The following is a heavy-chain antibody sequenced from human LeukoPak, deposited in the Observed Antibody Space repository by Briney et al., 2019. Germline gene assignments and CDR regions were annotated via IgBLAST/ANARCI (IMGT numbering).Heavy chain of an antibody. V-gene: IGHV1-2*02. CDR2: INPKTGVT. CDR3: ARDLAMYSPDLDH. J-gene: IGHJ4*02. CDR1: GYIFTDYY. D-gene: IGHD1-26*01. Sequence: ASVKVSCKAFGYIFTDYYLHWVRQAPGHGLEWMGWINPKTGVTKYAQNFQGRVTMTRDTSISTAYMEVSRLRSDDTAVFYCARDLAMYSPDLDHWGQGTLVTVSS.